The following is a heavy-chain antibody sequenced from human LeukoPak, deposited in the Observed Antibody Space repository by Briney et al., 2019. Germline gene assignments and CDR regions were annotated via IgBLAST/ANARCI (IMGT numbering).Heavy chain of an antibody. CDR3: AKDLPNPGTSRHFQY. CDR1: GFTFTSYS. CDR2: ISGSGGST. Sequence: GGSLRLSCAASGFTFTSYSMSWVRQAPGKGLEWVSSISGSGGSTYYADSVKGRFTISRDNSKNTLYLQMNSLRAEDTAVYYCAKDLPNPGTSRHFQYWGQGTLVTVSS. V-gene: IGHV3-23*01. J-gene: IGHJ1*01. D-gene: IGHD2-8*01.